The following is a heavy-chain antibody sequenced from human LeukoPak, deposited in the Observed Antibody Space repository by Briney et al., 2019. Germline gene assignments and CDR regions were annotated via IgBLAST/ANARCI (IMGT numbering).Heavy chain of an antibody. Sequence: SETLSLTCTVSGGSIDSSSYYWDWIRQPPGKGLEWLGNIYYSGTTFYTSSLKSRVTISTDMSKNQFSLKLSSVTAADTAAYYCARILSSLNAFDIWGQGTMVAVSS. D-gene: IGHD3-9*01. J-gene: IGHJ3*02. CDR1: GGSIDSSSYY. CDR3: ARILSSLNAFDI. V-gene: IGHV4-39*01. CDR2: IYYSGTT.